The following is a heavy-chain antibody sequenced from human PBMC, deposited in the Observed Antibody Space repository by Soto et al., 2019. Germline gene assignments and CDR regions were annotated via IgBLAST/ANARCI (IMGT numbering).Heavy chain of an antibody. J-gene: IGHJ4*02. Sequence: QVQLVQSGAEVEKPGASVKVSCKASGYTFTSYGISWVRQAPGQGLEWMGWVSAYNGNTDYAQKLQGRVTMTTDTSTNTAYMGLRSLTPDDTAVYCCGRRGATSWTTDYWGQGTLVTVSS. CDR2: VSAYNGNT. V-gene: IGHV1-18*01. D-gene: IGHD2-2*01. CDR3: GRRGATSWTTDY. CDR1: GYTFTSYG.